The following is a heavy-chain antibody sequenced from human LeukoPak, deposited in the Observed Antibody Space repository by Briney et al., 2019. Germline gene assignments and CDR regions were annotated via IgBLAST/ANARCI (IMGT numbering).Heavy chain of an antibody. J-gene: IGHJ4*02. CDR3: VKKRSYYDFWSGYCHY. V-gene: IGHV3-23*01. Sequence: PGGSLRLSCAASGWTFSDYAMSWVRQTPGKGLECVSTIGGGGDYTYYADSVKGRFTVSRDNSKNTLYLQMNSLRAEDTALYYCVKKRSYYDFWSGYCHYWGQGTLVTVSS. CDR2: IGGGGDYT. D-gene: IGHD3-3*01. CDR1: GWTFSDYA.